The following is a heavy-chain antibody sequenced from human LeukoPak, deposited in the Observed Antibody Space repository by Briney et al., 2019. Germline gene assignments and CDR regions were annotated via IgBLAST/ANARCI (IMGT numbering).Heavy chain of an antibody. V-gene: IGHV3-33*08. CDR3: ARDGSGMDV. J-gene: IGHJ6*02. Sequence: GGSLRLSCVGSGFSLSNYWMGWVRQAPGKGLEWVAFIWYDGGNEFYADSVKGRFTISRDNSKNTLYLQMNSLRAEDTAVYYCARDGSGMDVWGQGTTVTVSS. CDR1: GFSLSNYW. CDR2: IWYDGGNE.